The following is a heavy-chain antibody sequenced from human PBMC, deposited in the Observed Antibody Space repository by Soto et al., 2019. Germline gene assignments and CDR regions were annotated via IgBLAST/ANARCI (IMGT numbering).Heavy chain of an antibody. CDR2: VSMDSDTI. CDR1: GFDFSTYS. V-gene: IGHV3-48*02. J-gene: IGHJ6*02. Sequence: QLVESGGGLVQPGGSLRLACTASGFDFSTYSMNWVRQAPGKGLEWIAYVSMDSDTIHYADSVKGRFTISRDDAENSLFLQMNSLRDEDTATYFCARLYYDYVWCQGTTVTVSS. CDR3: ARLYYDYV. D-gene: IGHD3-3*01.